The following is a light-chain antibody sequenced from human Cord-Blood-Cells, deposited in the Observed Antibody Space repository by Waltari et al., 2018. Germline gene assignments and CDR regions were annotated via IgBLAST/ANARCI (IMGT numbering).Light chain of an antibody. J-gene: IGKJ1*01. CDR2: GAS. Sequence: EIVLTQSPGTLSLSPGERATLSCRASQSVSSSYLAWYQQKPGQAPSLLIYGASSRATGIPDMFSGSGSGTDFTLTISRLEPEDFAVDYCQQYCSSRLTSWTFGQGTKVEIK. V-gene: IGKV3-20*01. CDR3: QQYCSSRLTSWT. CDR1: QSVSSSY.